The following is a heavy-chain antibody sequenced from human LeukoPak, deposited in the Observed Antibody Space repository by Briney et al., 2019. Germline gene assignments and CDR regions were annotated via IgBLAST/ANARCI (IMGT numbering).Heavy chain of an antibody. J-gene: IGHJ4*02. D-gene: IGHD2-15*01. Sequence: PGGSLRLSCAASGFTFVGYWMSWVRQAPGKGLEWVANIKQDGSEKYYVDSVKGRFTISRDNAKNSLYLQMNSLRAEDTAVYYCARDRRAFRDCSGGSCYFDHWDQGTLVTVSS. CDR1: GFTFVGYW. CDR2: IKQDGSEK. CDR3: ARDRRAFRDCSGGSCYFDH. V-gene: IGHV3-7*01.